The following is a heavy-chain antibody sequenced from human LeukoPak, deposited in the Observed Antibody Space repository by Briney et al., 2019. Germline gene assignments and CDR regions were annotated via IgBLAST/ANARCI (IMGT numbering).Heavy chain of an antibody. D-gene: IGHD6-13*01. V-gene: IGHV4-34*01. J-gene: IGHJ4*02. Sequence: SETLSLTCAVYGGSFSGYYWSWIRQPPGKGLEWIGEINHSGSTNYNPSLKSRVTISVDTSKNQFSLKLSSVTAADTAVYYCARAVTRSWYASVGVWGQGTLVTLSS. CDR3: ARAVTRSWYASVGV. CDR2: INHSGST. CDR1: GGSFSGYY.